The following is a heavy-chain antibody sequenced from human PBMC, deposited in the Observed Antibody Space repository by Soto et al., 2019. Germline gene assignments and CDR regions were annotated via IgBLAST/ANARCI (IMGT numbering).Heavy chain of an antibody. Sequence: EVPLLESGGGLVQPGGSLRLFCAASGLTFSSYAMSWVRQAPGKGLEWVSVISGSGGTTYYADSVKGRVTISRDNSKSTLYLQMNSLRAEDTAIYYCAKVAYCGGDCYFHYFDYWGQGTLVTVSS. D-gene: IGHD2-21*01. J-gene: IGHJ4*02. CDR2: ISGSGGTT. V-gene: IGHV3-23*01. CDR1: GLTFSSYA. CDR3: AKVAYCGGDCYFHYFDY.